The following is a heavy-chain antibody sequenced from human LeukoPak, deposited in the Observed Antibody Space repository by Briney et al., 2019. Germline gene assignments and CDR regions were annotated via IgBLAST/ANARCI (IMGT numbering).Heavy chain of an antibody. V-gene: IGHV3-23*01. Sequence: GGSLRLSCAASGFTFSSYAMSWVRQAPGKGLEWVSAIGGSGGSTYYADSVKGRFTISRDDAKNSLYLQMNSLRAEDTAVYYCARDRRGFDYWGQGTLVTVSS. J-gene: IGHJ4*02. CDR1: GFTFSSYA. CDR3: ARDRRGFDY. D-gene: IGHD2-15*01. CDR2: IGGSGGST.